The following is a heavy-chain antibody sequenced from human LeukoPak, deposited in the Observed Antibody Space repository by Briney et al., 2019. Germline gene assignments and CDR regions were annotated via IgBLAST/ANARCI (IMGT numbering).Heavy chain of an antibody. Sequence: GESLKISCQGSGYSFTTYWIGWVRQMPGKGLEWMGIIYPSDSDTKYSPSLQGQVTISADTSTNTAYLQWSSLKDSDAAAYFCARQRSCSGGSCFSWYDAFDIWGQGTVVTVSS. CDR3: ARQRSCSGGSCFSWYDAFDI. CDR1: GYSFTTYW. V-gene: IGHV5-51*01. CDR2: IYPSDSDT. D-gene: IGHD2-15*01. J-gene: IGHJ3*02.